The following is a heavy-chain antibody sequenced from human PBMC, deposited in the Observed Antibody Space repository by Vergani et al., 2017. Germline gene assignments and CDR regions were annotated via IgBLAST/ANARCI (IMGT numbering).Heavy chain of an antibody. D-gene: IGHD3-10*01. V-gene: IGHV3-64D*06. CDR1: GFTFSSYA. J-gene: IGHJ4*02. CDR2: ISSNGGST. Sequence: EVQLVESGGGLVQPGGSLRLSCSASGFTFSSYAMHWVRQAPGKGLEYVSAISSNGGSTYYADSVKGRFTISRDNSKNTLYLQMSSLRAEDTAVYYCVSYWDYGSGSFDYWGQGTLVTVSS. CDR3: VSYWDYGSGSFDY.